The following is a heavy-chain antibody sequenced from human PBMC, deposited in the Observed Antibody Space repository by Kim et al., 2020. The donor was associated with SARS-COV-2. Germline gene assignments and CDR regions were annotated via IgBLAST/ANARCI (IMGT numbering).Heavy chain of an antibody. Sequence: IKRRVTISADTSKNQFSLKRSSVTAADTAVYYCARRRGQLATYYGMDVWGQGTTVTVSS. V-gene: IGHV4-39*01. D-gene: IGHD6-6*01. J-gene: IGHJ6*02. CDR3: ARRRGQLATYYGMDV.